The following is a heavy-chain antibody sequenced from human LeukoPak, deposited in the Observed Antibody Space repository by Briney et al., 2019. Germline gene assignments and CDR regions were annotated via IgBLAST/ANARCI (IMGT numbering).Heavy chain of an antibody. D-gene: IGHD3-22*01. J-gene: IGHJ4*02. V-gene: IGHV3-23*01. CDR1: GFTFSTFD. CDR2: ISGAGGTT. CDR3: AKASDFDSSGFPIDVFDF. Sequence: AGSLRLSCAASGFTFSTFDMSWVRPAPGKGLQWVSTISGAGGTTLFADSVKGRFSISRDNSNNKVFLQMNSLRVEDTAVYYCAKASDFDSSGFPIDVFDFWGQGLLVSVAS.